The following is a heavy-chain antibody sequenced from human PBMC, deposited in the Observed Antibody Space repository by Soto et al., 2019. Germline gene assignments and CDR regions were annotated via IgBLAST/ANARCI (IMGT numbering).Heavy chain of an antibody. CDR3: ARWGEGYCSGGSCYCYFDY. J-gene: IGHJ4*02. D-gene: IGHD2-15*01. Sequence: GASVKVSCKASGGTFSSYAISWVRQAPGQGLEWMGGIIPIFGTANYAQKFQGRVTITADESTSTAYMGLSSLRSEDTAVYYCARWGEGYCSGGSCYCYFDYWGQGTLVTVSS. V-gene: IGHV1-69*13. CDR1: GGTFSSYA. CDR2: IIPIFGTA.